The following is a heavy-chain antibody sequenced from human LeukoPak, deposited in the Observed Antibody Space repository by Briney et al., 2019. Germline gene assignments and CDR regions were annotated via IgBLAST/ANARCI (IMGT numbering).Heavy chain of an antibody. CDR3: AKDRAPDTGWNFDY. CDR2: VVGNGNT. D-gene: IGHD6-19*01. J-gene: IGHJ4*02. CDR1: GFTLTTYA. V-gene: IGHV3-23*01. Sequence: GGSLRLSCAASGFTLTTYAMNWVRQAPGKGLEWVSAVVGNGNTYYADSVKGRFTISRDTSKNMLYLQMNSLRVEDTAIYYCAKDRAPDTGWNFDYWGQGTLVSVSS.